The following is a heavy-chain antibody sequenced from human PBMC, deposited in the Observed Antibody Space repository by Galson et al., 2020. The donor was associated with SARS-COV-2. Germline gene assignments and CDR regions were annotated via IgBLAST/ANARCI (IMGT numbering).Heavy chain of an antibody. CDR3: ARNLGNWNYFDY. J-gene: IGHJ4*02. D-gene: IGHD1-20*01. V-gene: IGHV1-18*01. CDR1: GYTFTSYG. CDR2: LSAYNGNT. Sequence: ASVKVSCKASGYTFTSYGISWVRQAPGQGLEWMGWLSAYNGNTNYAQKPQGRVTMTTDTSTSTAYMELRSLRSDDTAVYYCARNLGNWNYFDYWGQGTLVTVSS.